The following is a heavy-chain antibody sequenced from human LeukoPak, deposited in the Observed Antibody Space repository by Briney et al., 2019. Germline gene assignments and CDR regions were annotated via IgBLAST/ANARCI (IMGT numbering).Heavy chain of an antibody. V-gene: IGHV3-48*04. Sequence: TGGSLRLSRAASRFAFSNYSMTWVRQAPGKGLEGVSYISSSSSIIYYADSVKGRFTISRDNAKNSLYLQMNSLRAEDTAVYYCARSPSRGYYYYYGMDVWGKGTTVTVSS. J-gene: IGHJ6*04. CDR1: RFAFSNYS. CDR3: ARSPSRGYYYYYGMDV. CDR2: ISSSSSII.